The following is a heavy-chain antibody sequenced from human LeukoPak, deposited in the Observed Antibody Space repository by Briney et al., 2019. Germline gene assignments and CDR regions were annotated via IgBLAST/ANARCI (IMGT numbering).Heavy chain of an antibody. CDR2: IWYDGSNK. CDR1: GFTFSSYG. V-gene: IGHV3-33*01. Sequence: PGKSLRLSCAASGFTFSSYGMNWVRQAPGKGLEWVAVIWYDGSNKWYADSVKGRFTISRDNSKNTLYLQMNSLRAEDTAVYYCAGAGFDYWGQGTLVTVSS. D-gene: IGHD4/OR15-4a*01. CDR3: AGAGFDY. J-gene: IGHJ4*02.